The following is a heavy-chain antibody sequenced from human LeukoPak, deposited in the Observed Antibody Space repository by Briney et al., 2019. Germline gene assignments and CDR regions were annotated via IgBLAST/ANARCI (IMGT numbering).Heavy chain of an antibody. D-gene: IGHD2-15*01. Sequence: SETLSLTCTVSGGPISSGGYSWSWIRQPPGKGLEWIGYIYYSGSTYYNPSLKSRVTISVDTSKNQFSLKLSSVTAADTAVYYCARAYCSGGSCYGLDYWGQGTLVTVSS. J-gene: IGHJ4*02. CDR1: GGPISSGGYS. V-gene: IGHV4-30-4*07. CDR2: IYYSGST. CDR3: ARAYCSGGSCYGLDY.